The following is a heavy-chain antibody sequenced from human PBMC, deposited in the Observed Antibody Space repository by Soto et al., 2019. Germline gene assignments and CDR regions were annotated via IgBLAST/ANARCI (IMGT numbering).Heavy chain of an antibody. CDR2: IYDTGISGYTPST. CDR3: ARGEDAFFYYGLDV. V-gene: IGHV4-59*01. Sequence: AETLSLNCTASGGSITSSYWSWIRRPPGKGLEWIAYIYDTGISGYTPSTSYNPSLKSRVTMSVDTSKSQFSLKLTSVTAADTAVYYCARGEDAFFYYGLDVWGQGITVTVSS. J-gene: IGHJ6*02. CDR1: GGSITSSY.